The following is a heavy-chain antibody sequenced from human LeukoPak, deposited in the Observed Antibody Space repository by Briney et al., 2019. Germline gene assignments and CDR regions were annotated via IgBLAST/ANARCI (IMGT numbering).Heavy chain of an antibody. D-gene: IGHD2-15*01. CDR3: ARNEEWWSPFDY. Sequence: ASVKVSCKASGYTFTSYGISRVRQAPGQGLEWMGWISAYNGNTNYAQKLQGRVTMTTDTSTSTAYMELSSLRSEDTAVYYCARNEEWWSPFDYWGQGTLVTVSS. J-gene: IGHJ4*02. CDR2: ISAYNGNT. CDR1: GYTFTSYG. V-gene: IGHV1-18*01.